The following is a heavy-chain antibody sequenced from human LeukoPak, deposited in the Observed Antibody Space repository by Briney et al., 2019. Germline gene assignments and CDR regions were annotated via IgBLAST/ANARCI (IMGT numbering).Heavy chain of an antibody. CDR1: GYSFTSYW. CDR3: ARQRRNGGIAASNDAFDI. D-gene: IGHD6-13*01. J-gene: IGHJ3*02. Sequence: GESLKISCKGSGYSFTSYWIGWVRQMPGKGLEWRGIIYPGDSDTRYSPSFQGQVTISADKCISTAYLQWSSLKASDTAMYYCARQRRNGGIAASNDAFDIWGQGTMVTVSS. V-gene: IGHV5-51*01. CDR2: IYPGDSDT.